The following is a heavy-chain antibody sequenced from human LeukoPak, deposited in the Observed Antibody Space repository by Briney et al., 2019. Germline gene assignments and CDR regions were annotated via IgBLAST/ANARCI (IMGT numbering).Heavy chain of an antibody. CDR1: GGSFGDFY. V-gene: IGHV4-34*01. D-gene: IGHD3-22*01. CDR2: INHSGYT. J-gene: IGHJ4*02. CDR3: AREIYYDSSGYLDY. Sequence: PSETLSLTCAVSGGSFGDFYWSWIRQPPGKGLEWIGEINHSGYTNYNPSLKSRVTISVDTSKNQFSLKLSSVTAADTAVYYCAREIYYDSSGYLDYWGQGTLVTVSS.